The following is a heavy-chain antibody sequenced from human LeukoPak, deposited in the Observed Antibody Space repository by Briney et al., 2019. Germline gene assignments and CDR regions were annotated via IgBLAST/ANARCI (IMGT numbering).Heavy chain of an antibody. CDR2: IKHDGSEK. CDR3: TRDSQGSGMYSVVY. D-gene: IGHD3-10*01. V-gene: IGHV3-7*05. J-gene: IGHJ4*02. Sequence: GSLRLSCAASGFTLSIYWMSWVRQAPGKGLEWVANIKHDGSEKYYVDFVKSRFTISRDNAKNSLSLQMNSLRAEDTAVYYCTRDSQGSGMYSVVYWGQGTLVTVSS. CDR1: GFTLSIYW.